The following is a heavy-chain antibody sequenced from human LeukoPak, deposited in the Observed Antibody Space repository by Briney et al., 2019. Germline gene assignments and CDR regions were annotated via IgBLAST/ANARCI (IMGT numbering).Heavy chain of an antibody. CDR3: ARFVGATEIPAFDI. V-gene: IGHV4-34*01. J-gene: IGHJ3*02. Sequence: SETLSLTCGVSGGSLSFYYWSWIRQSPGKGLEWIAEISQNGDSNYNMSLKSRVTISLDESKNQVSLKLNSVTAADTAVYYCARFVGATEIPAFDIWGQGTMVTVSS. CDR1: GGSLSFYY. D-gene: IGHD1-26*01. CDR2: ISQNGDS.